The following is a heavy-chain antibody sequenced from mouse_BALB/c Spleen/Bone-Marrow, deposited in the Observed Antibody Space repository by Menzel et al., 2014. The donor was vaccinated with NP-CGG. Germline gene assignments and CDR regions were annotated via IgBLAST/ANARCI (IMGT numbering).Heavy chain of an antibody. CDR1: GYTFTSYV. CDR2: INPYNDGT. D-gene: IGHD2-14*01. J-gene: IGHJ3*01. CDR3: ARSGRYDGFAY. Sequence: EVKLMESGPELVKPGASVKMSCKASGYTFTSYVMHWVKQKPGQGLEWIGYINPYNDGTKYNEKFKDKATLTSDKSSSTAYMELSSLTSEDSADYYCARSGRYDGFAYWGQGTLVTVSA. V-gene: IGHV1-14*01.